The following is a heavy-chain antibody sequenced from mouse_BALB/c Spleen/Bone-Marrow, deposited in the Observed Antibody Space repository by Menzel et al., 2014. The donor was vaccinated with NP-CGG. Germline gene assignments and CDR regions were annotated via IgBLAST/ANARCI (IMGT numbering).Heavy chain of an antibody. J-gene: IGHJ4*01. CDR3: ARHLLLRSSNTMDY. D-gene: IGHD1-1*01. V-gene: IGHV5-6*01. Sequence: EVKLVESGEDLVKPGGSLKPSCAASGFTFSHYGMSWVRPTPDKRLEWVATIGSGGTYIYYSDSVKGRFTISRDNAKNILYLQMSSLKSEDTAMYYCARHLLLRSSNTMDYWGQGTSVTVSS. CDR1: GFTFSHYG. CDR2: IGSGGTYI.